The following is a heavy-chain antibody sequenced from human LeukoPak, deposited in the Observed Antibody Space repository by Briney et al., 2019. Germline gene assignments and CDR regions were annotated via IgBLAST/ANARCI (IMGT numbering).Heavy chain of an antibody. D-gene: IGHD4-17*01. J-gene: IGHJ2*01. Sequence: GGSLRLSCAASGFTVSNNYLSWVRQAPGKGLEWVSVLYAGGTTLYADSVKGRSTISRDNSENTVYLQMNSLRAEDTAVYYCARDYGDSWYFDLWGRGTLVTVSS. V-gene: IGHV3-66*02. CDR2: LYAGGTT. CDR3: ARDYGDSWYFDL. CDR1: GFTVSNNY.